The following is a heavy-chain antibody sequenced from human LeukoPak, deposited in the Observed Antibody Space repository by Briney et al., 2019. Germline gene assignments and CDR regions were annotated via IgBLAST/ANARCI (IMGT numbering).Heavy chain of an antibody. CDR1: GGSISSTFW. CDR2: IYHSGST. J-gene: IGHJ4*02. CDR3: ARSGTYQYSSTSDY. D-gene: IGHD6-13*01. Sequence: SGTLSLTCAVSGGSISSTFWWSWVRQPPGKGLEWIGEIYHSGSTNYNPSLKSRVTISLDTSKNQFSLKVTSVTAADTAVYYCARSGTYQYSSTSDYWGQGTLVTVSS. V-gene: IGHV4-4*02.